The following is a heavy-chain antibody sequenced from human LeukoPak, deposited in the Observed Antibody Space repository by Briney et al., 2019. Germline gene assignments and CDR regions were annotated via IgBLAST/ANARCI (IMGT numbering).Heavy chain of an antibody. CDR3: ARDHNYAFDN. CDR1: GFTFIEYS. V-gene: IGHV3-48*01. Sequence: GGSLILSCAASGFTFIEYSMNWVRQAPGKGLEWISYIGIDSGNTKYADSVRGRFTISADKAKNSLYLQMNSLRVEDTAVYYCARDHNYAFDNWGQGTLVSVAS. CDR2: IGIDSGNT. J-gene: IGHJ4*02. D-gene: IGHD1-1*01.